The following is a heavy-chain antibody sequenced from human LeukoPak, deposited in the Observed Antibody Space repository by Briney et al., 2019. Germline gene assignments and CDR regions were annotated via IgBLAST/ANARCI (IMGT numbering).Heavy chain of an antibody. J-gene: IGHJ4*02. V-gene: IGHV3-21*01. D-gene: IGHD6-19*01. CDR1: GFTFSSYS. Sequence: GGSLRLSCAASGFTFSSYSMNWVRQAPGKGLEWVSSISSSSSYIYYADSVKGRFTISRDNAKNSLYLQMNSLRAEDTAVYYCARTAVAGIKGAGDCWGQGTLVTVSS. CDR2: ISSSSSYI. CDR3: ARTAVAGIKGAGDC.